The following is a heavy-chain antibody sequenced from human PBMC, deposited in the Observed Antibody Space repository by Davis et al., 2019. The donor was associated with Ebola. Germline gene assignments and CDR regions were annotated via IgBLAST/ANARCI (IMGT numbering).Heavy chain of an antibody. Sequence: GESLKISCAASGFTFSSYSMNWVRQAPGKGLEWVSYISSSSSTIYYADSVKGRFTISRDNSKNTLYLQMNSLRAEDTAVYYCAKGTSQGYWGQGTLVTVSS. V-gene: IGHV3-48*01. CDR2: ISSSSSTI. D-gene: IGHD3-10*01. CDR3: AKGTSQGY. CDR1: GFTFSSYS. J-gene: IGHJ4*02.